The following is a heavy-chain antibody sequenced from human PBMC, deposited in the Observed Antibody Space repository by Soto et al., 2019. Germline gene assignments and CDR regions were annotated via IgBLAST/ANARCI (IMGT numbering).Heavy chain of an antibody. Sequence: QVQLVQSGAEVKKPGASVKVSCKASGYTFTSYGISWVRQAPGQGLEWMGWISAYNGNTNYAQKLQGRVTMTTDTSTSTAYMVLRSLRSDDTAVYYCARDRRGGSSGYYLYYWGQGTLVTVSS. CDR3: ARDRRGGSSGYYLYY. D-gene: IGHD3-22*01. V-gene: IGHV1-18*01. J-gene: IGHJ4*02. CDR2: ISAYNGNT. CDR1: GYTFTSYG.